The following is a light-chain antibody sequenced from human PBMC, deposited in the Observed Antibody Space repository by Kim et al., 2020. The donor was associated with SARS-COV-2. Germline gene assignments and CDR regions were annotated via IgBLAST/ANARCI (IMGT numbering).Light chain of an antibody. Sequence: APGRTARITCGGHNIGSKTVHWYQQKPGQAPVLVIYYDTDRPSGSPERFSGSNSGNTASLTISSVEAGDEADYYCQVWDSSSDHVVFGGGTQLTVL. V-gene: IGLV3-21*04. J-gene: IGLJ2*01. CDR3: QVWDSSSDHVV. CDR2: YDT. CDR1: NIGSKT.